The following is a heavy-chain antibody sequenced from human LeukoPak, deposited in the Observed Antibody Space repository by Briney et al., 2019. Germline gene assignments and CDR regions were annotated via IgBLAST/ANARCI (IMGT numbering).Heavy chain of an antibody. CDR1: GGSFSGYY. Sequence: SETLSLTCAVYGGSFSGYYWSWIRQPPGKGLEWIGEINHSGSTNYNPSLKSRVTISVDTSKNQFSLKLSSVTAADTAVYYCARGRGGWYGRKNWFDPWGQGTLVTVSS. D-gene: IGHD6-19*01. V-gene: IGHV4-34*01. J-gene: IGHJ5*02. CDR3: ARGRGGWYGRKNWFDP. CDR2: INHSGST.